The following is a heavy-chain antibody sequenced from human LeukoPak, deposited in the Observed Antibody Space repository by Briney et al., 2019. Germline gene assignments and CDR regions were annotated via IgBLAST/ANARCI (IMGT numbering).Heavy chain of an antibody. CDR1: GFTFSNYY. Sequence: GGSLRLSCAASGFTFSNYYMTWIRQTPGRGLEWISHISTDSSNTNYADSVKGRFTVSRNNAQNSLFLQMNSLRAEDTAIYYCARLHSLAGAGTYDYWGQGTLVTVSS. V-gene: IGHV3-11*06. CDR2: ISTDSSNT. CDR3: ARLHSLAGAGTYDY. J-gene: IGHJ4*02. D-gene: IGHD6-13*01.